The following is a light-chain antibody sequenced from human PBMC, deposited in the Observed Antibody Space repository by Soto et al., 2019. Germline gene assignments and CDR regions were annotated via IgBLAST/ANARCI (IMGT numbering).Light chain of an antibody. Sequence: DIQMTQSPSSLSASVGDRVTITCRASQGISNYLAWYQQEPGKVPKLLIYAASTLQSGVPSRFSGSGSGTDFSLTISSLQPEDVATCYCQKYNSAPTFGQGTRVEIK. J-gene: IGKJ1*01. V-gene: IGKV1-27*01. CDR2: AAS. CDR1: QGISNY. CDR3: QKYNSAPT.